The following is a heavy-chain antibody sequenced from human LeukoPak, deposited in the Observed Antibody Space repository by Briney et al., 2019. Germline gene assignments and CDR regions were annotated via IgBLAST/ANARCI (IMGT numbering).Heavy chain of an antibody. CDR2: IYPGDSDT. CDR1: GYPFTNYW. CDR3: AIRATAEYFDY. V-gene: IGHV5-51*01. J-gene: IGHJ4*02. Sequence: KPGESLKISCQGSGYPFTNYWIAWVRPMPGKGLEWMGIIYPGDSDTRYSPSFQGRVTISADKSTSTAYLQWNSLTASDTAIYYCAIRATAEYFDYWGQGTLVTVSS.